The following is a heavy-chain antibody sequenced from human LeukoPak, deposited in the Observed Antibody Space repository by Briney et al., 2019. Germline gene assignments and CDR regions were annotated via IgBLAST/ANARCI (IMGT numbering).Heavy chain of an antibody. CDR2: ISWNSGSI. CDR1: GFTFDDYA. V-gene: IGHV3-9*01. Sequence: PGRSLRLSCAASGFTFDDYAMHWVRQAPGKGLEWVSGISWNSGSIGYADSVKGRFTISRDNAKNSLYLQMNSLRAEDTAVYYCARSDYDFWSGYYDYWGQGTLVTVSS. D-gene: IGHD3-3*01. CDR3: ARSDYDFWSGYYDY. J-gene: IGHJ4*02.